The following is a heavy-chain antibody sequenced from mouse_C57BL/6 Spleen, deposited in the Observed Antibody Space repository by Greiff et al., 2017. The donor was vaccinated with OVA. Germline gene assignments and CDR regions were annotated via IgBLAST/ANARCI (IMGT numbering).Heavy chain of an antibody. Sequence: VKLMESGPELVKPGASVKIFCKASGYTFTDYYINWVKQRPGQGLEWIGWIFPGSGSTYYNEKFKGKATLTVDKSSSTAYMLLSSLTSEDSAVYFCASYDYDSWFAYWGQGTLVTVSA. J-gene: IGHJ3*01. CDR2: IFPGSGST. CDR3: ASYDYDSWFAY. D-gene: IGHD2-4*01. CDR1: GYTFTDYY. V-gene: IGHV1-75*01.